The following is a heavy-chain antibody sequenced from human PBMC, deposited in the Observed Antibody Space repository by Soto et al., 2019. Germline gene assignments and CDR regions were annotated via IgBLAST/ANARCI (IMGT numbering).Heavy chain of an antibody. J-gene: IGHJ6*02. CDR1: GGTFGSYA. D-gene: IGHD2-2*01. CDR3: AREAPYCTSATCPKFYDMDV. Sequence: SVKVSCKASGGTFGSYAITWVRRAPGQGLEWLGGIIPILNSPAYAQKLQARVVITADEVTNTAYMELNSLRFDDTAVYYCAREAPYCTSATCPKFYDMDVWGQGTTVTVSS. V-gene: IGHV1-69*13. CDR2: IIPILNSP.